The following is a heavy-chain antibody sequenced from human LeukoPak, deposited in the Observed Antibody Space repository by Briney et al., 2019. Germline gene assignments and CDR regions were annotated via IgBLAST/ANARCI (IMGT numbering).Heavy chain of an antibody. CDR3: ATDRGGYDFNNWFDP. CDR2: ITPIFGTA. D-gene: IGHD5-12*01. J-gene: IGHJ5*02. CDR1: GGTFSSYA. V-gene: IGHV1-69*06. Sequence: SVSVSCKASGGTFSSYAISWVQQAPGQGLEWMGGITPIFGTAIYAQKFQGRVTMTEDTSTDTAYMELSSLRSEDTAVYYCATDRGGYDFNNWFDPWGQGTQVTVSS.